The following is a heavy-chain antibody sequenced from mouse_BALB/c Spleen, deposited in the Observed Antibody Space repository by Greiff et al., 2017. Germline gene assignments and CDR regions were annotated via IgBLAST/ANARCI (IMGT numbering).Heavy chain of an antibody. CDR1: GFTFSDYY. D-gene: IGHD2-1*01. CDR2: ISDGGSYT. V-gene: IGHV5-4*02. Sequence: EVQLVESGGGLVKPGGSLKLSCAASGFTFSDYYMYWVRQTPEKRLEWVATISDGGSYTYYPDSVKGRFTISRDNAKNNLYLQMSSLKSEDTAMYYCAREHGNYGAWFAYWGQGTLVTVSA. CDR3: AREHGNYGAWFAY. J-gene: IGHJ3*01.